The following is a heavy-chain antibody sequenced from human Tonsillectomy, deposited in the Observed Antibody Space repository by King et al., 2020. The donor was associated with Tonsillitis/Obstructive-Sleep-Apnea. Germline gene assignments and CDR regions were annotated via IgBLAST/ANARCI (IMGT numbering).Heavy chain of an antibody. CDR3: ARGLWIQLWHPFDP. CDR2: IYIGGST. Sequence: VQLVESGGGLVQPGGSLRLSCAASGFTVSRNYMSWVRQAPGKGLEWVSVIYIGGSTYYADSVKGRFTISRDISKNPLYLQMKSLRAGDTAVYYCARGLWIQLWHPFDPWGQGTLVTVSS. D-gene: IGHD5-18*01. J-gene: IGHJ5*02. CDR1: GFTVSRNY. V-gene: IGHV3-66*01.